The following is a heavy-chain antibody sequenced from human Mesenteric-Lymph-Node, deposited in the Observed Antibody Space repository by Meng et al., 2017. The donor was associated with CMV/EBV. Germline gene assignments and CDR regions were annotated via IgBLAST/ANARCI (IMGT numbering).Heavy chain of an antibody. CDR3: TRDRRTQPLVMVVWDY. CDR2: ISAYNGNT. D-gene: IGHD6-13*01. CDR1: GCTFSSYG. Sequence: ASVKVSCKASGCTFSSYGISWVRQAPGQGLEWMGWISAYNGNTNYAQKVQGRVTMTTDTSTSTAYMELRSLRSDDTAMYYCTRDRRTQPLVMVVWDYWGQGTLVTLL. V-gene: IGHV1-18*01. J-gene: IGHJ4*02.